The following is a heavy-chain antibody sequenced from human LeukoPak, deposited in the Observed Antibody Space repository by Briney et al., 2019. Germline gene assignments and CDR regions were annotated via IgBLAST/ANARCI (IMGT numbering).Heavy chain of an antibody. CDR2: ISSTSSTI. Sequence: GGSLRLSCAASGFTFSSYAMSWVRQAPGKGLEWFSHISSTSSTIYYADSVKGRFTTSRDTAQNSIYLQMNSLRAEDTAVYYCAKDLDSSGWPFDYWGQGTLVTVSS. J-gene: IGHJ4*02. D-gene: IGHD6-19*01. CDR1: GFTFSSYA. V-gene: IGHV3-48*01. CDR3: AKDLDSSGWPFDY.